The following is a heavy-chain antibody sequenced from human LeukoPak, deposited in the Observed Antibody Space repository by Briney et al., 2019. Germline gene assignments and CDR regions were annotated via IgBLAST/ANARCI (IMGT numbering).Heavy chain of an antibody. J-gene: IGHJ4*02. D-gene: IGHD5-18*01. V-gene: IGHV4-31*03. CDR1: GGSISSGGYY. CDR2: IYYSGST. CDR3: ARGDSYGNDY. Sequence: SETLSLTYTVSGGSISSGGYYWSWIRQHPGKGLEWIGYIYYSGSTYYNPSLKSRVTISVDTSKNQFSLKLSSVTAADTAVYYCARGDSYGNDYWGQGTLVTVSS.